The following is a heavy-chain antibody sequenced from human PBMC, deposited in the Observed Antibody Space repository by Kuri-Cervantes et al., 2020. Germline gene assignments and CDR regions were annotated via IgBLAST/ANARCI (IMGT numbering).Heavy chain of an antibody. CDR1: GYTFTAYY. D-gene: IGHD7-27*01. CDR3: ARGTAEFDF. J-gene: IGHJ4*02. Sequence: ASVKVSCKASGYTFTAYYMNWVRQAPGQGLEWMGWINPHSGGPKYAQKFQGRLAMTRDTSISTVYLEVSRLRSDDTAVYYCARGTAEFDFWGQGTLVTASS. V-gene: IGHV1-2*02. CDR2: INPHSGGP.